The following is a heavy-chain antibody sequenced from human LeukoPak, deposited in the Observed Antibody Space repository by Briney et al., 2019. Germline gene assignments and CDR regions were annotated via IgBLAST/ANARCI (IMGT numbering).Heavy chain of an antibody. Sequence: SETLSLTCTVSGGSISSYYWSWIRQPPGKGLEWIGYIYYSGSTNYNPSLKSRVTIPVDTSKNQFSLKLSSVTAADTAVYYCARTTTDAYYYYGMDVWGQGTTVTVSS. CDR1: GGSISSYY. V-gene: IGHV4-59*01. CDR3: ARTTTDAYYYYGMDV. CDR2: IYYSGST. J-gene: IGHJ6*02. D-gene: IGHD1-1*01.